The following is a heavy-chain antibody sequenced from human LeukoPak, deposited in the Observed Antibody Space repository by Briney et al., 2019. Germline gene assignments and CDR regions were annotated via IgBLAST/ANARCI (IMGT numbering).Heavy chain of an antibody. J-gene: IGHJ4*02. CDR3: AKDNRGGWSGYFDQ. V-gene: IGHV3-33*06. Sequence: PGGSLRLSCAASGFTFNNYGMYWVRQAPGKGLEWVAVIWHDGSAEFYADSVKGRFTISRDDSKNTLYPQMNNLRADDTALYYCAKDNRGGWSGYFDQWGQGTLVTVSS. CDR2: IWHDGSAE. D-gene: IGHD3-10*01. CDR1: GFTFNNYG.